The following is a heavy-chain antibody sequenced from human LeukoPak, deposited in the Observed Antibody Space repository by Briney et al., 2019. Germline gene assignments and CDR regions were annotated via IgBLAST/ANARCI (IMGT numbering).Heavy chain of an antibody. Sequence: GGSLRLSCAASGFTFSSYSMNWVRQAPGKGLEWVSSISSSSSYIYYADSVKGRFTISRDNAKNSLFLQMNSLRVEDTAVYYCVRGYRNYGYAFDIWGQGTMVTVSS. CDR3: VRGYRNYGYAFDI. CDR1: GFTFSSYS. CDR2: ISSSSSYI. V-gene: IGHV3-21*01. D-gene: IGHD4-11*01. J-gene: IGHJ3*02.